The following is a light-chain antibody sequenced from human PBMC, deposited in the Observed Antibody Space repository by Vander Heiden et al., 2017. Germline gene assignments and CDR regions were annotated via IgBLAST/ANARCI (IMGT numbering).Light chain of an antibody. J-gene: IGKJ2*01. CDR2: AAS. CDR3: QQSYSTPYT. Sequence: DIPINQSPSSLSASVGDRVTITCRASQSISSYLNWYQQKPGKAPKFLIYAASSLQSGVPSRFSGSGSGTEFTLTISSLQPEDFATYYCQQSYSTPYTFGQGTKLEIK. CDR1: QSISSY. V-gene: IGKV1-39*01.